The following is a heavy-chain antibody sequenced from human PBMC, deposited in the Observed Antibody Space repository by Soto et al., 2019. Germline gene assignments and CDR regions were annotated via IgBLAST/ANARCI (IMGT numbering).Heavy chain of an antibody. J-gene: IGHJ5*02. CDR3: AHSGSAYCGGDCSGWFDP. V-gene: IGHV2-5*02. CDR1: GFSLSTSGVG. D-gene: IGHD2-21*02. CDR2: IYWDDDK. Sequence: QITLKESGPTLVKPTQTLTLTCTFSGFSLSTSGVGVGWIRQPPGKALEWLALIYWDDDKRYSPSLKSRLTITKDTSKHQVVLTMTNMDPVDTATYYCAHSGSAYCGGDCSGWFDPWGQGTLVTVSS.